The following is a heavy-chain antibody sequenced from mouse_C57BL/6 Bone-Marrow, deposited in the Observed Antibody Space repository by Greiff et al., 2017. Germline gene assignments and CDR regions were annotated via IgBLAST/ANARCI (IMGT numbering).Heavy chain of an antibody. CDR2: IYPRSGNT. Sequence: QVQLQQSGAELARPGASVKLSCKASGYTFTSYGISWVKQRTGQGLEWIGEIYPRSGNTYYNEKFKGKATLTADKSSSTAYMELRSLTSEDSAVYFCAREGAGTLYYFDYWGLGTTLTVSS. CDR3: AREGAGTLYYFDY. J-gene: IGHJ2*01. D-gene: IGHD4-1*01. V-gene: IGHV1-81*01. CDR1: GYTFTSYG.